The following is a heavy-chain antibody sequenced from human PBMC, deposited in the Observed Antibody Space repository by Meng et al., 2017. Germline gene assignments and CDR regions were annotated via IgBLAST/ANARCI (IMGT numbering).Heavy chain of an antibody. CDR3: AKIRSELAAAGINY. V-gene: IGHV3-30*04. J-gene: IGHJ4*02. Sequence: GGSLRLSCAASGFTFSSYAMHWVRQAPGKGLEWVAVISYDGSNKYYADSVKGRFTISRDNSKNTLYLQMNSLRAEDTAVYYCAKIRSELAAAGINYWGQGTLVTVSS. CDR2: ISYDGSNK. CDR1: GFTFSSYA. D-gene: IGHD6-13*01.